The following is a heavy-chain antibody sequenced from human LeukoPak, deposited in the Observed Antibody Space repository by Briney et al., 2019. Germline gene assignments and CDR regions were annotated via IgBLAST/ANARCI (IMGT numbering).Heavy chain of an antibody. V-gene: IGHV4-4*07. CDR1: GGSISSYY. D-gene: IGHD3-10*01. CDR3: AVSPRGGKYYFDY. CDR2: IYTSGST. Sequence: SETLSLTCTVSGGSISSYYWSWIRQPPGKGLEWIGRIYTSGSTNYNPSLKSRVTMSVDTSKNQFSLKLSSVTAADTAVYYCAVSPRGGKYYFDYWGQGTLVTVSS. J-gene: IGHJ4*02.